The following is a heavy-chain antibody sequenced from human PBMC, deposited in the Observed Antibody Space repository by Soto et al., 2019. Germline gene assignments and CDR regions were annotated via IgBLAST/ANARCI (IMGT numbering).Heavy chain of an antibody. CDR1: GGSISDYY. CDR2: IYYSGTT. J-gene: IGHJ3*02. V-gene: IGHV4-59*01. D-gene: IGHD3-10*01. CDR3: ARDYYAAHWAFDI. Sequence: SETLSLTCTVSGGSISDYYWTWIRQPPGKGLEWIGYIYYSGTTNYSPSLKSRVTISLDTPKNQFSLRLNSVTAADTAVYYCARDYYAAHWAFDIWSQGTMVTVAS.